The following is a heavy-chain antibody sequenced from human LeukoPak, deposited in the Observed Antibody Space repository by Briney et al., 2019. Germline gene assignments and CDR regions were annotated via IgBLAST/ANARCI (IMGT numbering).Heavy chain of an antibody. V-gene: IGHV1-2*02. CDR1: GYTFTGYY. CDR2: INPNSGGT. J-gene: IGHJ6*02. CDR3: ARGKARMDV. Sequence: GASVKVSCKASGYTFTGYYMHWVGQAPGQGLERMGWINPNSGGTNYAQKFKGRVTMTRETSISTSYMELSRLTYDAPAVYYSARGKARMDVWSQGTTVTVSS.